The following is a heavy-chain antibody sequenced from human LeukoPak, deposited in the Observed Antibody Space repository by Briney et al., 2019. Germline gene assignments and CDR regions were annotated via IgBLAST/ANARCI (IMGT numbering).Heavy chain of an antibody. J-gene: IGHJ4*02. CDR3: ARDWGATATTEFDY. D-gene: IGHD4-11*01. CDR2: IKQDGSEK. Sequence: GGSLRLSCAASAFTFSSYWMTWVRQAPGKGLEWVANIKQDGSEKSYVDSAKGRFTISRDNAKNSLYLQMNSLRAEDTAVYYCARDWGATATTEFDYWGQGTLVTVSS. CDR1: AFTFSSYW. V-gene: IGHV3-7*01.